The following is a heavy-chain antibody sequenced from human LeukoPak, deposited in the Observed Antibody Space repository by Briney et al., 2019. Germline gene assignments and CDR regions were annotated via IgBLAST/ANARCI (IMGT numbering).Heavy chain of an antibody. V-gene: IGHV3-21*04. CDR2: ISSSSSYI. J-gene: IGHJ4*02. CDR3: ARDGGYSSGWSLIDY. CDR1: GFTFSSYS. Sequence: GGSLRLSCAASGFTFSSYSMNWVRQAPGKGLEWVSSISSSSSYIYYADSVKGRFTISRDNAKNSLYLQMNSLRAEDTAVYYCARDGGYSSGWSLIDYWGQGTLVTVSS. D-gene: IGHD6-19*01.